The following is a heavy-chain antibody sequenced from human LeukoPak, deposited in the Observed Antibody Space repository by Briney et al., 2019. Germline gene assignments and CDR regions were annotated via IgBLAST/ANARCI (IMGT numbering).Heavy chain of an antibody. V-gene: IGHV1-46*01. J-gene: IGHJ4*02. D-gene: IGHD6-19*01. Sequence: GASVKVSCKASGNTFTSYYMHWVRQAPGQGLEWMGIINPSGGSTSYAQKFQGRVTMTRDMSTSTVYMELSSLRSEDTAVYYCARDDYSSGRGPKFGYWGQGTLVTVSS. CDR1: GNTFTSYY. CDR2: INPSGGST. CDR3: ARDDYSSGRGPKFGY.